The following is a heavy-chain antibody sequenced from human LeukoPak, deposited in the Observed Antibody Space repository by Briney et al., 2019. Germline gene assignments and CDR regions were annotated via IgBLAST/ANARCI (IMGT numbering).Heavy chain of an antibody. CDR3: ASDPLEYSSSLEGDNWFDP. CDR2: ISSSSSTI. V-gene: IGHV3-48*02. Sequence: GGSLRLSCAASGFTFSSYSMNWVRQAPGKGLEWVSYISSSSSTIYYADSVKGRFTISRDNAKNSLYLQMNSLRDEDTAVYYCASDPLEYSSSLEGDNWFDPWGQGTLVTVSS. CDR1: GFTFSSYS. D-gene: IGHD6-6*01. J-gene: IGHJ5*02.